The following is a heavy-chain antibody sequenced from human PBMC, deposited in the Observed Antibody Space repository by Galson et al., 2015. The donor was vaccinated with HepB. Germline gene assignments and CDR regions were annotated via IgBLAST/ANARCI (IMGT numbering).Heavy chain of an antibody. CDR2: ISYDGSNK. J-gene: IGHJ3*02. D-gene: IGHD3-9*01. V-gene: IGHV3-30-3*01. CDR3: ARDRPPEDFDWLLLGGSFDI. Sequence: LRLSCAASGFTFSSYAMHWVRQAPGKGLERVAVISYDGSNKYYADSVKGRFTISRDNSKNTLYLQMNSLRAEDTAVYYCARDRPPEDFDWLLLGGSFDIWGQGTMVTVSS. CDR1: GFTFSSYA.